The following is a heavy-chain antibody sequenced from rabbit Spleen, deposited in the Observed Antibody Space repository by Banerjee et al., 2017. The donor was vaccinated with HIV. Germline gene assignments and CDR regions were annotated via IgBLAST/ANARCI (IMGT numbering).Heavy chain of an antibody. Sequence: QEQLEESGGDLVQPEGSLTLTCTASGFDLSSYYYMCWVRQAPGKGLEWIACIYAGSSGSTYYASWAKGRFTISKTSSTTVTLQMTSLTGADTATYFCARSGSTAYGSFDLWGPGTLVTVS. D-gene: IGHD4-2*01. CDR3: ARSGSTAYGSFDL. V-gene: IGHV1S45*01. J-gene: IGHJ4*01. CDR1: GFDLSSYYY. CDR2: IYAGSSGST.